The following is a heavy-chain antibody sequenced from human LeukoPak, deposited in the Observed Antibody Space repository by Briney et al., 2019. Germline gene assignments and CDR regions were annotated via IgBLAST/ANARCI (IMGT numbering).Heavy chain of an antibody. CDR1: GGSFSGYY. J-gene: IGHJ4*02. Sequence: SETLSLTCAVYGGSFSGYYWSWIRQSPGKGLEWIGEINHSGSTNYNPSLKSRVTISVDTSKNQFSLKLSSVTAADTAVYYCARDQNYVFDYWGQGTLVTVSS. D-gene: IGHD1-7*01. CDR3: ARDQNYVFDY. V-gene: IGHV4-34*01. CDR2: INHSGST.